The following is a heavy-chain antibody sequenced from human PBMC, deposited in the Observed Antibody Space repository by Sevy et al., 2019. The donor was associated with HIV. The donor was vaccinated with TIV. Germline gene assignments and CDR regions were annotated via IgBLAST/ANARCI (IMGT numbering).Heavy chain of an antibody. D-gene: IGHD3-9*01. J-gene: IGHJ5*01. CDR3: AAGLGKSDFDS. V-gene: IGHV3-15*01. Sequence: GGSLRLSCAASGLTVSNAWMNWVRQAPGKGLEWVGGIKSKSDGGTRDLAAPVKGRVSISRDASSNTVSLEISSLKIEDTGMYYCAAGLGKSDFDSWGQGTLVTVSS. CDR2: IKSKSDGGTR. CDR1: GLTVSNAW.